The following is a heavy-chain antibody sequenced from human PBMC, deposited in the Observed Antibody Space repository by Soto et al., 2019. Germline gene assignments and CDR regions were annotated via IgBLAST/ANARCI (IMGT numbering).Heavy chain of an antibody. CDR1: GFTFRNYG. J-gene: IGHJ4*02. CDR2: IGIGSSTK. V-gene: IGHV3-48*01. D-gene: IGHD3-22*01. Sequence: GGSLRLSCAASGFTFRNYGMNWVRQAPVKGLEWVSYIGIGSSTKYYADSVKGRFTISRDNAKNSLYLQMNSLRAEDTAVYYCARDSYYDSSGYFGYWGQGTLVTVSS. CDR3: ARDSYYDSSGYFGY.